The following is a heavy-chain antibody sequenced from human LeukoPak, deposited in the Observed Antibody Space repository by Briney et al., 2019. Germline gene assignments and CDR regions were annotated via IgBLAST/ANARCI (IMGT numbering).Heavy chain of an antibody. V-gene: IGHV3-23*01. D-gene: IGHD3-9*01. J-gene: IGHJ4*02. Sequence: GGSLRLSCAASGFTFSSYAMSWVRQAPGKGLEWVSAISGSGGSTYYADSVKGRFTISRNNSKNTLYLQMNSLRAEDTAVYYCAKWPFDWPYHDDYWGQGTLVTVSS. CDR3: AKWPFDWPYHDDY. CDR1: GFTFSSYA. CDR2: ISGSGGST.